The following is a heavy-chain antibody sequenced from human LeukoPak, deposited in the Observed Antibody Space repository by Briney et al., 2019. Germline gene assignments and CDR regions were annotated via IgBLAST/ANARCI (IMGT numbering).Heavy chain of an antibody. CDR2: ISTSGSTI. D-gene: IGHD6-13*01. Sequence: GGSLRLSCAASGFTFSSYEMNWVRQAPGKGLEWVSYISTSGSTIYYADSVKGRFTISRDNAENSLFLQMNSLRAEDTAVYYRAPYSSNWYVYFQHWGQGTLVTVSS. V-gene: IGHV3-48*03. J-gene: IGHJ1*01. CDR1: GFTFSSYE. CDR3: APYSSNWYVYFQH.